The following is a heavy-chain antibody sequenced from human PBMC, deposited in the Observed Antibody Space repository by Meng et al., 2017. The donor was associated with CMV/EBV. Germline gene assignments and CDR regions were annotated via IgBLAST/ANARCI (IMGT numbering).Heavy chain of an antibody. D-gene: IGHD2-2*01. J-gene: IGHJ4*02. CDR3: ARDRVPCSSTSCYLDY. Sequence: ASVKVSCKASGYTFTGYYIHWVRQAPGHGLEWMGWITPMSGGTNYAQNFQDRVTMTRDTSTNTAYMELSRVRSEDTAVYYCARDRVPCSSTSCYLDYWGQGTLVTVSS. CDR2: ITPMSGGT. V-gene: IGHV1-2*02. CDR1: GYTFTGYY.